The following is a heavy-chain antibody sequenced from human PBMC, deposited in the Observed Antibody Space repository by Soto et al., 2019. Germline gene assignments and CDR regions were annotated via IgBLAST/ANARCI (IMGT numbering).Heavy chain of an antibody. Sequence: QVTLKESGPVLVKPTETLTLTCTVSGFSLNHPRMGVSWIRQPPGKALEWLAHIFSSTEKSYSTSLRSKLTISKDTSESQVVLTITNMDPVDTATYYCARMLYYAMEVLGQGTTVTVSS. CDR2: IFSSTEK. V-gene: IGHV2-26*01. CDR3: ARMLYYAMEV. J-gene: IGHJ6*02. CDR1: GFSLNHPRMG.